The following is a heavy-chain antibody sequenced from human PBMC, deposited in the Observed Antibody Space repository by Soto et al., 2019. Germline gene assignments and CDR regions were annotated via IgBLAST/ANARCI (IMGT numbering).Heavy chain of an antibody. D-gene: IGHD6-6*01. CDR3: ATTLGYSSSFGY. J-gene: IGHJ4*02. Sequence: AETLSLTCTVSGCSISSYYWIWIRQPPGKGLEWIGYIYYSGSTNYNPSLKSRVTISVDTSKNQFSLKLSSVTAADTAVYYCATTLGYSSSFGYCGQGTRVNV. CDR2: IYYSGST. V-gene: IGHV4-59*08. CDR1: GCSISSYY.